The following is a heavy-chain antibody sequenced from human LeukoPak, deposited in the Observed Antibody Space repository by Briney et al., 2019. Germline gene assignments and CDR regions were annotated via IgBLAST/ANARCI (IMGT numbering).Heavy chain of an antibody. CDR1: GNTFTGYY. V-gene: IGHV1-2*02. J-gene: IGHJ3*02. Sequence: GSVKVSCKASGNTFTGYYMHWVRQAPGQGLEWMGWINPNSGGTNYAQKFQGRVTMTRDTSISTAYMELSRLRSDDTAVYYCARFFSGPCAFDIWGQGTMVTVSS. CDR3: ARFFSGPCAFDI. CDR2: INPNSGGT. D-gene: IGHD3-10*01.